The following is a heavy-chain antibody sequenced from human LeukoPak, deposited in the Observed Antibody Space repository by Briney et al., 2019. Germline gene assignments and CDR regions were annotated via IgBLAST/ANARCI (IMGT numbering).Heavy chain of an antibody. D-gene: IGHD2-15*01. V-gene: IGHV1-24*01. Sequence: GASVKVSCKVSGYTLTELSMHWVRQAPGKGLEWVGGFDPEDGETIYAQKFQDRVTMTEDTSTDTAYMELSSLRSEDTAVYYCATVKGYCSGGSCYALNWFDPWGQGTLVTVSS. CDR1: GYTLTELS. J-gene: IGHJ5*02. CDR2: FDPEDGET. CDR3: ATVKGYCSGGSCYALNWFDP.